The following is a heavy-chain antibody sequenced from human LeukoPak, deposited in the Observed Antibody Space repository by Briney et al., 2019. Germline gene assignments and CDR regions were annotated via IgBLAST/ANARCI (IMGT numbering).Heavy chain of an antibody. J-gene: IGHJ6*02. Sequence: SGRSLRLSCAASGFTFSSYAMHWVRQAPGKGLEWVAVISYDGSNKYYADSVKGRFTISRDNSKNTLYLQMNSQRAEDTAVYYCARDLALLWFGDDYGMDVWGQGTTVTVSS. D-gene: IGHD3-10*01. CDR2: ISYDGSNK. CDR3: ARDLALLWFGDDYGMDV. V-gene: IGHV3-30-3*01. CDR1: GFTFSSYA.